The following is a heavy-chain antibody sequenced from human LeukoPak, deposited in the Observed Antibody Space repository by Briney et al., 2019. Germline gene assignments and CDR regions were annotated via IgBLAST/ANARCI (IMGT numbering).Heavy chain of an antibody. D-gene: IGHD3-10*01. V-gene: IGHV3-48*01. CDR3: AKVTYGSGTYGAFDS. CDR1: GFTFSSYS. Sequence: GGSLRLSCAASGFTFSSYSMNWVRQAPGKGLEWVSYISSSSSTIYYADSVKGRFTISRDNAKNSLYLQMNSLRAEDTAIYYCAKVTYGSGTYGAFDSWGQGTLVTVSS. J-gene: IGHJ4*02. CDR2: ISSSSSTI.